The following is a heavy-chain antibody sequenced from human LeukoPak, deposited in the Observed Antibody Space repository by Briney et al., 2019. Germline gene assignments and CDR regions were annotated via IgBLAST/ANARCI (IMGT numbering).Heavy chain of an antibody. V-gene: IGHV4-34*01. J-gene: IGHJ4*02. CDR3: ARHRAHSSWASDFDY. CDR1: GGSFSGYY. CDR2: INHSGST. Sequence: NPSETLSLTCAVYGGSFSGYYWSWIRQPPGKGLEWIGVINHSGSTNYNPSLKSRVTISVDTSKNQFSLKLSSVTAADTAVYYCARHRAHSSWASDFDYWGQGTLVTVSS. D-gene: IGHD6-13*01.